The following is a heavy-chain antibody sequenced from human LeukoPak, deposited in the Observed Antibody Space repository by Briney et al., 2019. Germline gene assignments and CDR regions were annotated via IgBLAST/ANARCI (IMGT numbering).Heavy chain of an antibody. Sequence: PSETLSLTCAVYGGSFSGYYWSWIRQPPGKGLEWIGEINHSGSTNYNPSLKSRVTISVDTSKNQFSLKLSSVTAADTAVYYCARARYYDSSGYPIWGQGTLVTVSS. CDR3: ARARYYDSSGYPI. D-gene: IGHD3-22*01. CDR2: INHSGST. J-gene: IGHJ4*02. V-gene: IGHV4-34*01. CDR1: GGSFSGYY.